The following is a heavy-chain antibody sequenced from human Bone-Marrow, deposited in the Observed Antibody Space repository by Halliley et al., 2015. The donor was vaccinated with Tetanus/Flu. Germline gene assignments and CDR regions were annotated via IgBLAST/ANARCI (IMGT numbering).Heavy chain of an antibody. CDR1: GGSLRSQA. D-gene: IGHD3-3*01. J-gene: IGHJ4*02. Sequence: QLVQSGAEVKKPGSSVKVSCQAFGGSLRSQAISWIRQAPGQGLEWMGGLIPVSDAPNYAQKFQGRVTITADESTSTAYMEMTSLRSDDTAFYSCATQSFGGGGYYTFRFWGQGTLVTVSS. V-gene: IGHV1-69*01. CDR3: ATQSFGGGGYYTFRF. CDR2: LIPVSDAP.